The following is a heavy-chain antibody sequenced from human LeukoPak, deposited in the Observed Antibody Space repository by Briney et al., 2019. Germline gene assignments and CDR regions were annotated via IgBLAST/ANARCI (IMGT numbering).Heavy chain of an antibody. Sequence: SETLSLTCTVSGGSVSSSSYYWGWIRQPPGKGLEWIGSISYSGTNYNNPSLKSRVSISIDTSKNQFSVKLTSVTVAVTAMYYCASLGTLQSWRQGTLVTVSS. CDR3: ASLGTLQS. D-gene: IGHD7-27*01. CDR2: ISYSGTN. J-gene: IGHJ5*02. V-gene: IGHV4-39*01. CDR1: GGSVSSSSYY.